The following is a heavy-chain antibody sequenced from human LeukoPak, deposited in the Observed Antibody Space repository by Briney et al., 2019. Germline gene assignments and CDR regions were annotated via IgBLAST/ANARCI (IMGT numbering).Heavy chain of an antibody. V-gene: IGHV4-59*01. CDR2: IYYSGST. Sequence: SETLSLTCTVSGGSISSYYWSWIRQPPGKGLEWIGYIYYSGSTNYNPSLKSRVTISVDTSKNQFSLKLSSVTSADTAVYYCARDQNYDGDSIFLDFWGRGTLVTVSS. CDR3: ARDQNYDGDSIFLDF. CDR1: GGSISSYY. J-gene: IGHJ4*02. D-gene: IGHD4-23*01.